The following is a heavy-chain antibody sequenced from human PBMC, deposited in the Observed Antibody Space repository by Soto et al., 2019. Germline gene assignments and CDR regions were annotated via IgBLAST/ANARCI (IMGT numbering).Heavy chain of an antibody. D-gene: IGHD3-16*01. CDR3: ARDSWGEGFMDTDP. Sequence: ESGGGVVQPGRSLRLSCAASGFTFDNYAMHWVRQAPGKGLEWVAVISYDGTNKYYADSVKGRFTISRDNSNNTLYLQMNSLRAEDTALYYCARDSWGEGFMDTDPWGQGTLVTVSS. CDR2: ISYDGTNK. CDR1: GFTFDNYA. V-gene: IGHV3-30-3*01. J-gene: IGHJ5*02.